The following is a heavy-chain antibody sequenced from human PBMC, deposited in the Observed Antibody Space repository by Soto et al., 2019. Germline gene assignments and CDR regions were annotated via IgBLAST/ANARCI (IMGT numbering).Heavy chain of an antibody. CDR2: IYSGGNT. CDR3: ARNPLSSSWYPSP. J-gene: IGHJ5*02. CDR1: GFIVSSNY. D-gene: IGHD6-13*01. Sequence: EVHLVEFGGGLVQPGGSLRLSCAASGFIVSSNYMSWVRQAPGKGLEWVSLIYSGGNTFYADSVKGRFTISRDNSKNTLYLQMNSLRDEDTAIYYCARNPLSSSWYPSPWGQGTLVTVSS. V-gene: IGHV3-66*01.